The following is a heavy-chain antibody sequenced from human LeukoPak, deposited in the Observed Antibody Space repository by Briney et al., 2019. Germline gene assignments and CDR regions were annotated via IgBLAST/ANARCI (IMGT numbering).Heavy chain of an antibody. CDR2: ISGSGGST. CDR1: GFTFSSYA. J-gene: IGHJ4*02. V-gene: IGHV3-23*01. Sequence: GGSLRLXCAASGFTFSSYAMSWVRQAPGKGLEWVSAISGSGGSTYYADSVKGRFTISGDNSKNTLYLQMNSLRAEDTAVYYCAKDHPPAVAGHRDIDYWGQGTLVTVSS. CDR3: AKDHPPAVAGHRDIDY. D-gene: IGHD6-19*01.